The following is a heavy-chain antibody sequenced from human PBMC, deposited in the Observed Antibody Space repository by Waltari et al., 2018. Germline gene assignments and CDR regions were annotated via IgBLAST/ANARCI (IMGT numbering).Heavy chain of an antibody. Sequence: QVQLQESGPGLVKPSETLSLTCAVYGGSFSGHYWSWIRQPPGKGLEWVGEISHSGSTNYDPSLKSRVTISVDTAKTQFSLKLSSGTAADTAVYYCASFPPVMGFDPWGQGTLVTVSS. V-gene: IGHV4-34*01. J-gene: IGHJ5*02. CDR2: ISHSGST. CDR3: ASFPPVMGFDP. CDR1: GGSFSGHY.